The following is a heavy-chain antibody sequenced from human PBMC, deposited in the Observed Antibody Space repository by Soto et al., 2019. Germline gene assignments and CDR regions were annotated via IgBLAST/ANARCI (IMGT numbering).Heavy chain of an antibody. J-gene: IGHJ4*02. CDR3: AAPSCSGGSCYGSGY. Sequence: QVQLVQSGAEVKKPGSSVKVSCKASGGTFSSYTINWVRQAPGQGLEWMGRIIPILGIANYAQKFQGRVTITADKSTSTAYMELSSLRSEDTAVYYCAAPSCSGGSCYGSGYWGQGTLVTVSS. CDR2: IIPILGIA. CDR1: GGTFSSYT. V-gene: IGHV1-69*02. D-gene: IGHD2-15*01.